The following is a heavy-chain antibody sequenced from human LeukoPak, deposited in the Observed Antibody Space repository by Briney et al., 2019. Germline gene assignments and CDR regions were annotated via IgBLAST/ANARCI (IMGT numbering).Heavy chain of an antibody. CDR2: IYHSGST. CDR1: GGSVSSSNW. CDR3: ASRYFDWTRSSYGMDV. V-gene: IGHV4-4*02. Sequence: SETLSLTCAVSGGSVSSSNWWSWVGQPPGKGLEWIGEIYHSGSTNYNPSLKSRVTISVDKSKNQFSLKLSSVTAADTAVYYCASRYFDWTRSSYGMDVWGKGTTATVSS. J-gene: IGHJ6*04. D-gene: IGHD3-9*01.